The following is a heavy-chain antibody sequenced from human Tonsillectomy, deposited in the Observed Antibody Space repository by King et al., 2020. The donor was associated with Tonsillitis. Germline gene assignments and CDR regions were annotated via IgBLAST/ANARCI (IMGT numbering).Heavy chain of an antibody. CDR1: GFTFSSYA. D-gene: IGHD3-9*01. V-gene: IGHV3-64D*06. CDR2: ISSNGGWT. CDR3: VKDSAILTGFYYFDY. J-gene: IGHJ4*02. Sequence: VQLVESGGGLVQPGGSLRLSCSSSGFTFSSYAMHWVRQAPGKGLEYISAISSNGGWTYYGDPVKGRFTISRDNSKNTLYLQMGSLRAEDTAVYYCVKDSAILTGFYYFDYWGQGTLVTVSS.